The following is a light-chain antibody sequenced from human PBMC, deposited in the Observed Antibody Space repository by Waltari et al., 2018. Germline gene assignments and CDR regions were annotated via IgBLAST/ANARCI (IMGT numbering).Light chain of an antibody. Sequence: EIVLTQSPGTLSLSPGERATLPCRAGQSVSSSYLAWNQQKPGQAPRVLIHGASNRATGIPDRCSGSGSGTDFTLTISRLEPEDFAVYYCQQYGSSPWTFGQGTKVEIK. CDR3: QQYGSSPWT. CDR1: QSVSSSY. CDR2: GAS. V-gene: IGKV3-20*01. J-gene: IGKJ1*01.